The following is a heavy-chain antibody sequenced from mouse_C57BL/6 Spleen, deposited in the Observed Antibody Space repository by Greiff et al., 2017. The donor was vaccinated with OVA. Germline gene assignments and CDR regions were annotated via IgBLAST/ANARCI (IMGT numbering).Heavy chain of an antibody. J-gene: IGHJ1*03. V-gene: IGHV1-55*01. CDR1: GYTFTSYW. CDR3: AMCYYGSSWWYFDV. D-gene: IGHD1-1*01. CDR2: IYPGSGST. Sequence: QVQLQQPGAELVKPGASVKMSCKASGYTFTSYWITWVKQRPGQGLEWIGDIYPGSGSTNYNEKFKSKATLTVDTSSSTAYMQLSSLTSEDSAVYYCAMCYYGSSWWYFDVWGTGTTVTVSS.